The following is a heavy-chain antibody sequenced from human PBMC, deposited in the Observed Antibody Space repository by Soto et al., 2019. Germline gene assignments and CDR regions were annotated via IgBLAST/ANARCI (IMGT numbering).Heavy chain of an antibody. Sequence: GGSLRLSCAASGFTFSSYGMHWVRQAPGKGLEWVAVIWYDGSNKYYADSVKGRFTISRDNSKNTLYLQMNSLRAEDTAVYYCARDPSVVVVAATPYYYYGMDFRGQGSSVTGSS. CDR3: ARDPSVVVVAATPYYYYGMDF. CDR1: GFTFSSYG. V-gene: IGHV3-33*01. D-gene: IGHD2-15*01. CDR2: IWYDGSNK. J-gene: IGHJ6*02.